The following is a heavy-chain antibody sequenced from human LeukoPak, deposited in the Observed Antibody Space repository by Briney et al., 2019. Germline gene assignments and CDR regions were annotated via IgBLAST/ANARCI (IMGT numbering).Heavy chain of an antibody. D-gene: IGHD3-22*01. Sequence: GGSLRLSCAASGFTFSRYWMSWVRQAPGKGLEWVSSISSSSSYIYYADSVKGRFTISRDNAKNSLYLQMNSLRAEDTAVYYCARDSVEHYYDSSGYYFDYWGQGTLVTVSS. CDR2: ISSSSSYI. V-gene: IGHV3-21*01. CDR1: GFTFSRYW. J-gene: IGHJ4*02. CDR3: ARDSVEHYYDSSGYYFDY.